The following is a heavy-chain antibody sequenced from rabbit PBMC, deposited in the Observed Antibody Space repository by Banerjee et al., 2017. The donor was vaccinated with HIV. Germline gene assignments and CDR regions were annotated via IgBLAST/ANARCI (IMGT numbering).Heavy chain of an antibody. Sequence: QEQLEESGGDLVKPEGSLTLTCTASGFSFSSSYYMCWVRQAPGKGLEWIACIYAGSSGRTDYASWAKGRFTISKTSSTVDLKMTSLTAADTATYFCARSYDGTSVISLTLWGPGTLVTVS. D-gene: IGHD8-1*01. J-gene: IGHJ4*01. V-gene: IGHV1S45*01. CDR2: IYAGSSGRT. CDR1: GFSFSSSYY. CDR3: ARSYDGTSVISLTL.